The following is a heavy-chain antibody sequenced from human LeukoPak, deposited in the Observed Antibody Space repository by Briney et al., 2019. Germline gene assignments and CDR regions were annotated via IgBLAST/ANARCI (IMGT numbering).Heavy chain of an antibody. CDR2: INPNSGGT. J-gene: IGHJ4*02. CDR1: GYTLTDYY. Sequence: VASVKVSCKASGYTLTDYYMHWVRQAPGQGLEWMGRINPNSGGTNYAQKFQGRVTMTRDTSISTVYMELSRLRSDDTAVYYCARGVVVTAADVHFDFWGQGTLVTVSS. D-gene: IGHD2-21*02. V-gene: IGHV1-2*06. CDR3: ARGVVVTAADVHFDF.